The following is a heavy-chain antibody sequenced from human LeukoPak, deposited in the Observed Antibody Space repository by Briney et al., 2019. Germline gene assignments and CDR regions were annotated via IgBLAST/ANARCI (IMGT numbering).Heavy chain of an antibody. V-gene: IGHV4-59*01. D-gene: IGHD5-18*01. CDR3: ARTTEGGYTYDYFYYYYMDV. CDR2: IYYSGST. Sequence: SETLSLTCTVSGGSISNYYWSWIRQPPGKGLEWIGYIYYSGSTNYNPSLKSRVTISVDLSKNQFSLKLSSVTTADTAVYYCARTTEGGYTYDYFYYYYMDVWGKGTTVTISS. CDR1: GGSISNYY. J-gene: IGHJ6*03.